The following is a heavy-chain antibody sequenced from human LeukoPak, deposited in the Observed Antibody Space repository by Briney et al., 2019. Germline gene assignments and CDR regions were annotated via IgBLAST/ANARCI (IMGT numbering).Heavy chain of an antibody. Sequence: SETLSLTCTVSGGSISSSSYYWGWIRQPPGKGLEWIGSIYYSGSTYYNPSLKSRVTISVDTSKNQFSLKLSSVTAADTAVYYCARQLYGSGSYWISGFDPWGQGTLVTVSS. CDR1: GGSISSSSYY. V-gene: IGHV4-39*07. CDR2: IYYSGST. CDR3: ARQLYGSGSYWISGFDP. J-gene: IGHJ5*02. D-gene: IGHD3-10*01.